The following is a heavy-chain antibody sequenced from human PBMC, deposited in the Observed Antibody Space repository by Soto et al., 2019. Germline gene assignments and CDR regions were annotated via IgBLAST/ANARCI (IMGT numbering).Heavy chain of an antibody. CDR1: GGSFSSYA. D-gene: IGHD6-6*01. CDR2: IIPIFGTP. CDR3: AREYRSSAGRFDN. J-gene: IGHJ4*02. Sequence: QVQLVQSGAEVKKPGSSVKVSCKASGGSFSSYAISWVRQAPGQGLEWMGGIIPIFGTPSYAQKFQGRVTITADESTSTVYMELSSLRSEDTAVYYCAREYRSSAGRFDNWGQGPLVTVSS. V-gene: IGHV1-69*01.